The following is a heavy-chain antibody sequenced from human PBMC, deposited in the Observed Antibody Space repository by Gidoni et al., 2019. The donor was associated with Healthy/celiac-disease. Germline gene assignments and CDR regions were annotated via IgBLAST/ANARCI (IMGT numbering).Heavy chain of an antibody. D-gene: IGHD3-10*01. CDR2: INPNSGGT. Sequence: QVQLVQAGAEVKKPGASVTVSCKASGYTFTGYYMHWVRQAPGQGLEWMGWINPNSGGTNYAQKFQGRITMPRDTSISTAYMELSRLRSDDTAVYYCARVSRSYYGSGSYYTDWGQGTLVTVSS. J-gene: IGHJ4*02. CDR3: ARVSRSYYGSGSYYTD. CDR1: GYTFTGYY. V-gene: IGHV1-2*02.